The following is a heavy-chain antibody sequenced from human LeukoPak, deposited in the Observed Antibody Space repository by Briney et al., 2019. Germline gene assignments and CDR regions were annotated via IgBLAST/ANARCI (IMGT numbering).Heavy chain of an antibody. Sequence: PGGSLRLSCAASGFTFSTYSMSGVRQAPWKGLDWVSYISSISSIIYYADSVKGRFTISRDNARNSLYLQMNSLRAEDTAVYYCTRSRPGTEAGQPNFDYWGQGTLVTVSS. CDR1: GFTFSTYS. D-gene: IGHD6-13*01. J-gene: IGHJ4*02. CDR2: ISSISSII. CDR3: TRSRPGTEAGQPNFDY. V-gene: IGHV3-48*01.